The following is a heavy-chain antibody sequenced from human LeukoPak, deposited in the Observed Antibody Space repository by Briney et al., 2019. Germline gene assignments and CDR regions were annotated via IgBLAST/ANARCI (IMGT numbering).Heavy chain of an antibody. CDR3: AKANWVSNADAVF. J-gene: IGHJ4*02. Sequence: GGSLRLSCAASGFSFSSYAMSWVREAPARGLEWVSSLRGNGDTFYADSVKGRFTLSRDDSRNTVYLQLNNLRVEDTAVYYCAKANWVSNADAVFWGQGTVVTVSS. D-gene: IGHD1-1*01. V-gene: IGHV3-23*01. CDR2: LRGNGDT. CDR1: GFSFSSYA.